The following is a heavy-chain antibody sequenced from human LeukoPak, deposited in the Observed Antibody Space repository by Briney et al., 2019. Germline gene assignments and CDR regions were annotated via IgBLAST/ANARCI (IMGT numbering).Heavy chain of an antibody. J-gene: IGHJ6*02. CDR1: GGSISSGSYY. V-gene: IGHV4-61*02. CDR3: ARGTFYCSSTSCYRGICYYYGMDV. Sequence: SQTLSLTCTVSGGSISSGSYYWSWIRQPAGKGLEWIGRIYTSGSTNYNPSLKSRVTISVDTSKNQFSLKLSSVTAADTAVYYCARGTFYCSSTSCYRGICYYYGMDVWGQGTTVTVSS. D-gene: IGHD2-2*01. CDR2: IYTSGST.